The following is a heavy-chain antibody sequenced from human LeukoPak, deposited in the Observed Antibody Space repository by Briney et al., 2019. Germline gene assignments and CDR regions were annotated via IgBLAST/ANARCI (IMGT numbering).Heavy chain of an antibody. J-gene: IGHJ6*02. D-gene: IGHD4-17*01. CDR3: ARDRTTNYYYYGMDV. CDR1: GFTFSSYS. CDR2: ISSSSSTI. Sequence: GGSLRLSCAASGFTFSSYSMNWVRQAPGMGLEWVSYISSSSSTIYYADSVKGRFTISRDNAKNSLYLQMNSLRAEDTAVYYCARDRTTNYYYYGMDVWGQGTTVTVSS. V-gene: IGHV3-48*01.